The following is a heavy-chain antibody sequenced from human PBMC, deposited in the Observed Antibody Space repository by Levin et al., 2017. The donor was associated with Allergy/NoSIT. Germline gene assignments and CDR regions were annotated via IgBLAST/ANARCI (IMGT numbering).Heavy chain of an antibody. V-gene: IGHV3-66*02. Sequence: TGGSLRLSCAASGFTVSNNYMSWVRQAPGKGLEWVSVIYSGGSTYYADSVKGRFTISRDNSKNTLSLQMNSLRADDSAVYFCARSSLEGNFDYWGQGTLVTVSS. CDR1: GFTVSNNY. CDR3: ARSSLEGNFDY. J-gene: IGHJ4*02. CDR2: IYSGGST.